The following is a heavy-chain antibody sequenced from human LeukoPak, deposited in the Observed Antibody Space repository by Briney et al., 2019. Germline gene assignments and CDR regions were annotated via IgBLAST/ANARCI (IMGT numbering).Heavy chain of an antibody. D-gene: IGHD3-22*01. V-gene: IGHV3-23*01. J-gene: IGHJ4*02. CDR2: ISGSGGST. CDR3: AKAQRPYDSTGYLDY. Sequence: GGSLRLSCAASGFTFSNYAMTWVRQAPGRGLEWVSAISGSGGSTYYAASVKGRLTISRDNSKNTLDLQMNSLRAEDTALYYCAKAQRPYDSTGYLDYWGQGTLVTVSS. CDR1: GFTFSNYA.